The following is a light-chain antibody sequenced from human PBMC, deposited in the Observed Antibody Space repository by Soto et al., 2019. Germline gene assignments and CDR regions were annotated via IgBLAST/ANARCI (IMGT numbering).Light chain of an antibody. V-gene: IGKV3-11*01. Sequence: EIVLTQSPATLSSFPGDRVTLSCRASQYINTRLAWYQHRPGQAPRLLIYDTSNRATGIPARFSGSGSGTDFTLTISSLEPEDVAVYYCHQRINWPPFTFGPGTKVDI. J-gene: IGKJ3*01. CDR3: HQRINWPPFT. CDR1: QYINTR. CDR2: DTS.